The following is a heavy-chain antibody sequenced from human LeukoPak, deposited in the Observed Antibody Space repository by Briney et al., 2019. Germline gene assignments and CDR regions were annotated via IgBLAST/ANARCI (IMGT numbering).Heavy chain of an antibody. Sequence: GGSLRLSCAASGFTFSSYGMHWVRQAPGKGLEWVAVIWYDGSNKYYADSVKGRFTISRDNSKNTLDLQMNSLRAEDTAVYYCARVETEVLWFGELSYPYGMDVWGKGTTVTVSS. CDR1: GFTFSSYG. D-gene: IGHD3-10*01. J-gene: IGHJ6*04. CDR2: IWYDGSNK. V-gene: IGHV3-33*01. CDR3: ARVETEVLWFGELSYPYGMDV.